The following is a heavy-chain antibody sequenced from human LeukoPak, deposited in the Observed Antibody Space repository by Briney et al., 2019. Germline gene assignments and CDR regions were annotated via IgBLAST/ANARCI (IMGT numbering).Heavy chain of an antibody. CDR1: GGTFSSYA. Sequence: ASVKVSCKASGGTFSSYAISWVRQAPGQGLEWMGGIIPIFGTANYAQKFQGRVTITADESTSTAYMELSSLRSEDTAVYYCASPTFVVVPAAMGRYYYYGMDVWGQGTTVTVSS. V-gene: IGHV1-69*13. J-gene: IGHJ6*02. D-gene: IGHD2-2*01. CDR2: IIPIFGTA. CDR3: ASPTFVVVPAAMGRYYYYGMDV.